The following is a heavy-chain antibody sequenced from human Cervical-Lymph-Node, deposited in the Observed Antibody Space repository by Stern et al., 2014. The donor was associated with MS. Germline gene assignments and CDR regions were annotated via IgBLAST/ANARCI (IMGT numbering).Heavy chain of an antibody. Sequence: QVQLVQSGPEVKKPGASVMVSCKAPDYTFSNYAFTWVRQAPGQGLEWLGWVTTDNVKKDYAQSLQGRVAMTIDTSTRTVYMQLRNLRSDDTAVYYCATGRRAVAEGYLDSWGQGTPVTVSS. CDR2: VTTDNVKK. D-gene: IGHD6-19*01. CDR1: DYTFSNYA. CDR3: ATGRRAVAEGYLDS. J-gene: IGHJ4*02. V-gene: IGHV1-18*04.